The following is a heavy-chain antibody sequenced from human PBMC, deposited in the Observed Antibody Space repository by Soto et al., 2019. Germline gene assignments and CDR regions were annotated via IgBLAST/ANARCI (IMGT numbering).Heavy chain of an antibody. V-gene: IGHV7-4-1*01. CDR1: GYTFTSCA. J-gene: IGHJ6*01. CDR2: INTNPGHP. D-gene: IGHD2-2*01. CDR3: AREYRPIVPAATLYYYCGMDV. Sequence: ASVKVSCNASGYTFTSCAMNWVRQPPGQWLEGMGWINTNPGHPTYAQGFTGRFVFSLDTSVSTAYLQICSLKAEDTAVYYCAREYRPIVPAATLYYYCGMDVWGQGTTVTVSS.